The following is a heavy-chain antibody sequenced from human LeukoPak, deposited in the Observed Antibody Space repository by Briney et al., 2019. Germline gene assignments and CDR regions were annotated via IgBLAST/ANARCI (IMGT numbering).Heavy chain of an antibody. D-gene: IGHD2-15*01. CDR1: GFSFSSHA. J-gene: IGHJ4*02. CDR2: ISGSGGYT. V-gene: IGHV3-23*01. Sequence: GGSLRLSCAASGFSFSSHAMTWVRQAPGRGLEWVSTISGSGGYTYYADSVKGRFTISRDNSENTVFLQMNSLRAEDTAVYYCAGGQGWLLDYWGQGALVTVSS. CDR3: AGGQGWLLDY.